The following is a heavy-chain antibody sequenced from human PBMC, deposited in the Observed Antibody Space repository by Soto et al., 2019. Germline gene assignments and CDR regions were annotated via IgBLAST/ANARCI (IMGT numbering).Heavy chain of an antibody. CDR2: VSSSGTTT. V-gene: IGHV3-11*01. Sequence: GGSLRLSCAASGFTFSDYYMSWMRQAPEKGLEWISYVSSSGTTTPYAESVKGRFTVSRDNARNSLYLQMNSLRDEDTAVYYCARVGSKAAAGTPDYWGQGTLVTVSS. CDR3: ARVGSKAAAGTPDY. J-gene: IGHJ4*02. CDR1: GFTFSDYY. D-gene: IGHD6-13*01.